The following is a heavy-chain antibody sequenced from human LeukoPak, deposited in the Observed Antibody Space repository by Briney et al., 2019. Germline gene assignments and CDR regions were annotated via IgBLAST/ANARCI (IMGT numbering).Heavy chain of an antibody. V-gene: IGHV3-7*01. D-gene: IGHD3-22*01. CDR3: ARGSTDDSSGYYYVWDY. CDR1: GFTLSSYW. Sequence: PGGSLRLSCAASGFTLSSYWMSWVRQAPGKGLEWVANINQDGSEKYYVDSVKGRFTISRDNAKNSLYLQMNSLRAEDTAVYYCARGSTDDSSGYYYVWDYWGQGTLVTVSS. CDR2: INQDGSEK. J-gene: IGHJ4*02.